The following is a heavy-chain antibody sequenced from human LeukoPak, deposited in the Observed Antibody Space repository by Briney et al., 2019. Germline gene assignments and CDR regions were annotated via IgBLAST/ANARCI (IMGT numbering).Heavy chain of an antibody. CDR2: ISSSGSTI. V-gene: IGHV3-11*01. Sequence: GGSLRPSCAASGFTFSDYYMSWIREAPGKGLEWVSYISSSGSTIYYADSVKGRFTISRDNAKNTLYLQMNSLRAEDTAVYYCARGGGQDSLVAFDYWGQGTLVTVSS. CDR3: ARGGGQDSLVAFDY. J-gene: IGHJ4*02. D-gene: IGHD3-16*01. CDR1: GFTFSDYY.